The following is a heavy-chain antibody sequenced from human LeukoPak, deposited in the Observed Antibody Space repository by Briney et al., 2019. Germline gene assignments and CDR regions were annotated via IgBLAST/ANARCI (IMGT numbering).Heavy chain of an antibody. D-gene: IGHD3-10*01. CDR3: ARGDYFGSGLGD. J-gene: IGHJ4*02. CDR2: IYYTGST. Sequence: SETLSLTCTVSGVSISSYYWGWIRQPPGKGLEWIGYIYYTGSTNCNPSLRSRVTISVGSSKNQFSLKVNSVTAADTAVYYCARGDYFGSGLGDWGQGTLVTVSS. CDR1: GVSISSYY. V-gene: IGHV4-59*01.